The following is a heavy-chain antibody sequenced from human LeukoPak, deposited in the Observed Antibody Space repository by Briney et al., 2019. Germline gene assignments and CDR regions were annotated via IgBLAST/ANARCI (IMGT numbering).Heavy chain of an antibody. V-gene: IGHV4-34*01. CDR2: INHSGST. J-gene: IGHJ3*02. CDR3: ASGRFGPRAFDI. CDR1: GGSFSGYY. D-gene: IGHD3-16*01. Sequence: SETLSLTCAVYGGSFSGYYWSWIRQPPGKGLEWIGEINHSGSTNYNPSLKSRVTISVDTSKNQFSLELSSVTAADTAVYYCASGRFGPRAFDIWGQGTMVTVSS.